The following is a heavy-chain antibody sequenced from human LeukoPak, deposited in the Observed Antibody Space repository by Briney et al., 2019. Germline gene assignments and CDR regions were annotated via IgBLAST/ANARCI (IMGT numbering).Heavy chain of an antibody. J-gene: IGHJ4*02. CDR1: GYTFSSYW. D-gene: IGHD6-6*01. CDR2: IDTDGSIT. CDR3: AKAIAARFGDEYYFDY. V-gene: IGHV3-74*01. Sequence: PGGSLRLSCAASGYTFSSYWMHWVRQAPGKGLVWVSRIDTDGSITSYADSVKGRSTISRDNAKNSLYLQMNSLRAEDMALYYCAKAIAARFGDEYYFDYWGQGTLVTVSS.